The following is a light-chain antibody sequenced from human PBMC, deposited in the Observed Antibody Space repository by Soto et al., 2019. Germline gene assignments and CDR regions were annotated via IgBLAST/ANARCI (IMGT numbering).Light chain of an antibody. Sequence: QTVVTQPPSVSGTPGQRVTISCSGGSSNIGSNGVNWYQQLPGTAPKVLIHSNNQRPSGVPDRFSGSKSGTSASLAISGLQSEDEADYYCAVRDDSLTGPHVVFGGGTKLTVL. CDR1: SSNIGSNG. V-gene: IGLV1-44*01. CDR3: AVRDDSLTGPHVV. J-gene: IGLJ2*01. CDR2: SNN.